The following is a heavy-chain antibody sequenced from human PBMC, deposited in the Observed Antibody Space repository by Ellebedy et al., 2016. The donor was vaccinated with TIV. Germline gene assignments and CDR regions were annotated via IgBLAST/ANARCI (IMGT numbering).Heavy chain of an antibody. CDR3: ARGGFEQWLDFPRALDY. J-gene: IGHJ4*02. Sequence: GESLKISCAASGFTFSSYSMNWVRQAPGKGLEWVSYISSSSSTIYYADSVKGRFTISRDNAKNSLYLQMNSLRDEDTAVYYCARGGFEQWLDFPRALDYWGQGTLVTVSS. CDR2: ISSSSSTI. D-gene: IGHD6-19*01. CDR1: GFTFSSYS. V-gene: IGHV3-48*02.